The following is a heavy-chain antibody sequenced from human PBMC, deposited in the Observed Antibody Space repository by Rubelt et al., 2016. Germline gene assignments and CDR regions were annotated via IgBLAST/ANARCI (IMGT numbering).Heavy chain of an antibody. Sequence: QVQLQESGPGLVKPSETLSLTCTVSGGSIGTYYWSWIRQPPGKGLEWIGYIYYSGSTNYNPSLKRRVTISVDTSKNQFSLKLNSVTAEDTAVYYGAGGHDYKSSGFDPWGQGTLVTVSS. CDR3: AGGHDYKSSGFDP. D-gene: IGHD4-11*01. CDR1: GGSIGTYY. V-gene: IGHV4-59*01. J-gene: IGHJ5*02. CDR2: IYYSGST.